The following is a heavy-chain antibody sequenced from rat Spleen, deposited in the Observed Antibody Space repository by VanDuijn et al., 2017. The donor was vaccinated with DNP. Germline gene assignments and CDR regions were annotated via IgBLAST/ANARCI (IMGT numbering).Heavy chain of an antibody. CDR2: IWSGGST. J-gene: IGHJ4*01. V-gene: IGHV2-4*01. D-gene: IGHD1-12*02. CDR1: GFSLTSYG. CDR3: TRDQDYYYDGGYYPTMDA. Sequence: QVQLKESGPGLVQPSQTLSLTCTVSGFSLTSYGVSWVRQPPGKGLEWLGAIWSGGSTDYNSALKSRLSISRDTSKNQVFLKMNSLQTDDTGTYYCTRDQDYYYDGGYYPTMDAWGQGTSVTVSS.